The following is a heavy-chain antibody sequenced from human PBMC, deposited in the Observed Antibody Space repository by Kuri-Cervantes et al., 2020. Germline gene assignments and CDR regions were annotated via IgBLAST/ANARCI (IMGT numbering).Heavy chain of an antibody. CDR2: IYYSGTT. J-gene: IGHJ4*02. CDR3: AKVGISGSYFDY. D-gene: IGHD1-26*01. Sequence: SETLSLTCTVSGAPITSYYWSWIRQPPGKGLEWIAQIYYSGTTKYNPSLKSRVTLSLDTSKCQFSLNLSSVTAADTAVYYCAKVGISGSYFDYWGQGILVTVSS. CDR1: GAPITSYY. V-gene: IGHV4-59*01.